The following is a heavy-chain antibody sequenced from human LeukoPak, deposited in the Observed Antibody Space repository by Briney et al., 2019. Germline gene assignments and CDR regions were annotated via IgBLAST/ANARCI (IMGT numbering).Heavy chain of an antibody. CDR3: ATLTIFGVVVIPPLY. J-gene: IGHJ4*02. D-gene: IGHD3-3*01. V-gene: IGHV4-39*01. Sequence: SETLSLTCTVSGGSINSGTYHWAWIRQPPGKGLEWIATIFYSGSTYYSPSLKSRVIISVDTSNNQFSLKLSSVTAADTAVYYCATLTIFGVVVIPPLYWGQGTLVTVSS. CDR2: IFYSGST. CDR1: GGSINSGTYH.